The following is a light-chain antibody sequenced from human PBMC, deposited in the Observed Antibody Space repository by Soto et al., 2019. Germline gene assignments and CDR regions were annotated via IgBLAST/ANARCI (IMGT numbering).Light chain of an antibody. CDR3: QQYNNWPPPLT. J-gene: IGKJ4*01. V-gene: IGKV3-15*01. CDR1: QSVSSN. CDR2: RAS. Sequence: EIVMTQSPATLSVSPGERATLSCRASQSVSSNLAWYQPKPGQAPRPLIYRASTRATGIPARFSGSGSGTEFTLTISSLQSEDFAVYYCQQYNNWPPPLTFGGGTKVEIK.